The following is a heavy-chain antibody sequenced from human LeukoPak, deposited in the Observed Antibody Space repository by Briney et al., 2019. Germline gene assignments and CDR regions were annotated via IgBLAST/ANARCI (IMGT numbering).Heavy chain of an antibody. Sequence: GGSQRLSCTASGFTFSSYATYWVRQAPGKGLEWVSGIFGSGGSAHYADSVKGRFTISRDNSQNTVYLQMNSLRAEDTAVYYCGKTTTGYSSGRNPAWPVDYWGQGTLVTVSS. V-gene: IGHV3-23*01. CDR1: GFTFSSYA. D-gene: IGHD6-19*01. CDR3: GKTTTGYSSGRNPAWPVDY. J-gene: IGHJ4*02. CDR2: IFGSGGSA.